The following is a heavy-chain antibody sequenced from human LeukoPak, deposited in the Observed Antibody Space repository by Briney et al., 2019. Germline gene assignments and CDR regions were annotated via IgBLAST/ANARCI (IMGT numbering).Heavy chain of an antibody. J-gene: IGHJ4*02. D-gene: IGHD3-22*01. Sequence: GGSLRLSCATTGFTFSSYGMRWVRKAPGKGLEWVAFIRYDGSNKYYADCVKGRFTISRDNSKNTLYLQMNSLRAEDTAVYYCAKDSYSYYDSSRNYFDYWGQGTLVTVSS. CDR2: IRYDGSNK. CDR3: AKDSYSYYDSSRNYFDY. CDR1: GFTFSSYG. V-gene: IGHV3-30*02.